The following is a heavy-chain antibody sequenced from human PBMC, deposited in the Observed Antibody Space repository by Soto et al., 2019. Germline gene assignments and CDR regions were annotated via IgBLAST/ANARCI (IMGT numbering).Heavy chain of an antibody. V-gene: IGHV5-10-1*01. Sequence: LGESLKISCKGSGYSFTSYWISWVRQMPGKGLEWMGRIDPSDSYTNYSPSFQGHVTISADKSISTAYLQWSSLKASDTAMYYCARPNCSSTSCYPSYYGMDVWGQGTTVTSP. D-gene: IGHD2-2*01. CDR1: GYSFTSYW. J-gene: IGHJ6*02. CDR3: ARPNCSSTSCYPSYYGMDV. CDR2: IDPSDSYT.